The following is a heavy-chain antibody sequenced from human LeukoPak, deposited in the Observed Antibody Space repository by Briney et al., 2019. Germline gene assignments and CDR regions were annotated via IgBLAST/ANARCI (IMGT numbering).Heavy chain of an antibody. D-gene: IGHD5-18*01. CDR2: INGNRGDT. J-gene: IGHJ4*02. CDR1: GYTFTGYY. CDR3: ARDGDTPMVDFDY. Sequence: GASVKVSCKASGYTFTGYYMYWVRQAPGQGLEWMGWINGNRGDTKYAQKFQGRVTMTRDTSINTVYMELSGLRSDDTAVYYCARDGDTPMVDFDYWGQGTLVTVSS. V-gene: IGHV1-2*02.